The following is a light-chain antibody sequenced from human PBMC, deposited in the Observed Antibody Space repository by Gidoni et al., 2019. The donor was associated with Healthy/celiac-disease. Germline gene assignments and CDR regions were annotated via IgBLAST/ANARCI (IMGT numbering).Light chain of an antibody. Sequence: EIVMTKSPATLSVSLGERATLSCRASQSVSSNLAWYQQKPGQAPRLLIYGSSTRATGIPARFSGSGSGTEFTLIISSLQSEDFAVYYCQQYNNWPRTFGQGTKVEIK. CDR1: QSVSSN. CDR2: GSS. J-gene: IGKJ1*01. V-gene: IGKV3-15*01. CDR3: QQYNNWPRT.